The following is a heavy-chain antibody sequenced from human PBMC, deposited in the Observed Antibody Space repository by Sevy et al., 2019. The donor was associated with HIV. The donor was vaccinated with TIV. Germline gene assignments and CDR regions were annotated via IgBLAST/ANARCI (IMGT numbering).Heavy chain of an antibody. Sequence: GGSLRLSCVASGFMFSTYSMNWVRQAPGKGLEWVSSISSSSSYIYYTDSVKGRFTVSRDNAKNSLSLQMNSLRAEDTAVYYCARDRDGSGSSWGYGMDVWGQGTTVTVSS. J-gene: IGHJ6*02. CDR2: ISSSSSYI. CDR1: GFMFSTYS. CDR3: ARDRDGSGSSWGYGMDV. V-gene: IGHV3-21*01. D-gene: IGHD3-10*01.